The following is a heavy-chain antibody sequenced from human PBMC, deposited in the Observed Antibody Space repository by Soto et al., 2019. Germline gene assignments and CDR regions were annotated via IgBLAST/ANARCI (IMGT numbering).Heavy chain of an antibody. CDR2: IYYSGST. CDR1: GGPISSGDYY. D-gene: IGHD1-26*01. Sequence: SETLSLTCTVSGGPISSGDYYWSWIRQPPGKGLEWIGYIYYSGSTYYNPSLKSRVTISVDTSKNQFSLKLSSVTAADTAVYYCASVDYSGSLSVFDYWGQGTLVTVSS. CDR3: ASVDYSGSLSVFDY. V-gene: IGHV4-30-4*01. J-gene: IGHJ4*02.